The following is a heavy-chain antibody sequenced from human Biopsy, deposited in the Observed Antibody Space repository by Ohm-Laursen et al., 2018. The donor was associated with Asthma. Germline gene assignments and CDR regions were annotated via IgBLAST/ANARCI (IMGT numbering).Heavy chain of an antibody. CDR1: GFSFSNFA. J-gene: IGHJ6*02. Sequence: SLRLSCAASGFSFSNFAIHWVRQAPGKGLEWVGVISYDGSDKYYADSVKGRFTISRDNSKNTLYLQMNSLRAEDTAVYYCARDKPSHIDYYYGMDVWGQGTTVTVSS. V-gene: IGHV3-30*06. CDR3: ARDKPSHIDYYYGMDV. CDR2: ISYDGSDK.